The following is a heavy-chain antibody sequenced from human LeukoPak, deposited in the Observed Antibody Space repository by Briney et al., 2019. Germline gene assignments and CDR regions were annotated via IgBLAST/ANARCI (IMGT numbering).Heavy chain of an antibody. V-gene: IGHV3-66*01. D-gene: IGHD4-17*01. Sequence: GGSLRLSCAPSGFTLSDHYMAWIRQAPRQGLEWVSVIYTGGSTYYADSVKDRFTISRDNSKNTLYLQMNSLRVEDTAVYYCARYHADSVAGFDPWGQGTQVTVSS. CDR1: GFTLSDHY. CDR3: ARYHADSVAGFDP. J-gene: IGHJ5*02. CDR2: IYTGGST.